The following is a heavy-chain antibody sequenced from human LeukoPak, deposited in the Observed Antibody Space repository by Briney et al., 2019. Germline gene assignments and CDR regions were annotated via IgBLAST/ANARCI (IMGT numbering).Heavy chain of an antibody. CDR1: GFTFSSYS. D-gene: IGHD2-15*01. V-gene: IGHV3-48*04. CDR2: ISGSSRTI. J-gene: IGHJ4*02. Sequence: HPGGSLRLSCAASGFTFSSYSMNWVRQAPGKGLEWVSSISGSSRTIYYADSVKGRFTISRDNAKNSLYLQMNSLRAEDTAVYYCARDSGGSCYDWGQGTLVTVSS. CDR3: ARDSGGSCYD.